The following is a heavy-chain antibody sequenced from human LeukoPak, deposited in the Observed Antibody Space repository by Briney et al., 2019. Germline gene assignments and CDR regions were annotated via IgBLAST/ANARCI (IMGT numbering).Heavy chain of an antibody. V-gene: IGHV3-7*01. Sequence: GGSLRLSCAASGFTFSTYWMTWVRQAPGKGLEWVANIKQDGSERYYVDSVEGRFTISRDNAKNSLYLQMNSLRAEDTAVYYCARDRNTDFWSGYYTNYFDYWGQGTLVTVSS. CDR2: IKQDGSER. D-gene: IGHD3-3*01. CDR3: ARDRNTDFWSGYYTNYFDY. J-gene: IGHJ4*02. CDR1: GFTFSTYW.